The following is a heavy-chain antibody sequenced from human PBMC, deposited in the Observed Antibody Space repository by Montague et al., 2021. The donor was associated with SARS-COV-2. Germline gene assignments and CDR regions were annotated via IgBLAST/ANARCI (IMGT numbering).Heavy chain of an antibody. CDR3: ARHRNYGDHSLDNWFHP. D-gene: IGHD4-17*01. V-gene: IGHV4-39*01. CDR2: IYNSGTT. Sequence: SETLSLTCTVSGDSTSCPNCYWGWIRQAPGKGLGWIGTIYNSGTTYYNPSLKSRLTIFIDTSKNQFSLKLTSVTAADTAVYYCARHRNYGDHSLDNWFHPWGQGTLVTVSS. J-gene: IGHJ5*02. CDR1: GDSTSCPNCY.